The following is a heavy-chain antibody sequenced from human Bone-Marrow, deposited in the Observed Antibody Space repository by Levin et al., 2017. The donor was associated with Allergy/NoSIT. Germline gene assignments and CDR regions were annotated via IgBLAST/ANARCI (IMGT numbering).Heavy chain of an antibody. CDR1: GFAFNIYN. Sequence: PGGSLRLSCAASGFAFNIYNMNWVRQAPGKGLEWVASISSTSNYIYYADSVKGRFTISRDNARNLLNLQLNSLRAEDTAMYFCARDLYSSTETYYYYYYGMDLWGQGTTVTVSS. CDR3: ARDLYSSTETYYYYYYGMDL. V-gene: IGHV3-21*01. J-gene: IGHJ6*02. CDR2: ISSTSNYI. D-gene: IGHD4-11*01.